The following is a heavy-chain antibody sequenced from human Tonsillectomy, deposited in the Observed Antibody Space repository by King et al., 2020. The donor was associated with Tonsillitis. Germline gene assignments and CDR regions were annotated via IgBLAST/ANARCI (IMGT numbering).Heavy chain of an antibody. Sequence: VQLVASGCGLVPPGRSLRLSCAGSGFTFADYAMHWVRQAPGKGLEWVSGIRWNSGRIGYADSVKGRFTISSDNDKNYLYLQMNSLRAEDTALYYCAKDLGYSSGWSPFDYWGQGTLVTVSS. CDR1: GFTFADYA. CDR3: AKDLGYSSGWSPFDY. CDR2: IRWNSGRI. J-gene: IGHJ4*02. V-gene: IGHV3-9*01. D-gene: IGHD6-19*01.